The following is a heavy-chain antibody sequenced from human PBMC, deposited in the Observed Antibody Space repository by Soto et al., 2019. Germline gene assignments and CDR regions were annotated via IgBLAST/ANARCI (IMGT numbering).Heavy chain of an antibody. CDR2: IYYVGST. J-gene: IGHJ2*01. D-gene: IGHD6-19*01. Sequence: QLQLQESGPGLVKPSETLSLTCTVSGGSISGSNYYWDWIRQPPGKGLEWIGSIYYVGSTYYNPSLKSRVTISVDTSNNQFSLKLSSVTAADTAVYYCARRATQWPNWYFDLWGRGTLVTVSS. CDR3: ARRATQWPNWYFDL. V-gene: IGHV4-39*01. CDR1: GGSISGSNYY.